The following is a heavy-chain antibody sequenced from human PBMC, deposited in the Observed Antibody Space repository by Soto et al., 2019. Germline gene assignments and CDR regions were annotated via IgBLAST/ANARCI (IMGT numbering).Heavy chain of an antibody. D-gene: IGHD4-17*01. J-gene: IGHJ5*02. V-gene: IGHV3-30-3*01. CDR1: GFTFSSYA. CDR2: ISYDGNNK. Sequence: QVQLVESGGGVVQPGRSLRLSCAASGFTFSSYAMHWVRQAPGKGLEWVTVISYDGNNKYYADSVESRFTISRDNSKNTLYLQMNSLRTEATGVYYCARSQQTTVTSPLADPWGQGTLVTVSS. CDR3: ARSQQTTVTSPLADP.